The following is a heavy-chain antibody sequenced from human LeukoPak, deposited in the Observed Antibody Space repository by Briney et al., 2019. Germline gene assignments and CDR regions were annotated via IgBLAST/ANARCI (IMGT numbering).Heavy chain of an antibody. D-gene: IGHD2-2*01. CDR3: ARGLVSTSCSRYCAFDI. CDR1: GGTFSSYT. Sequence: SVKVSCKASGGTFSSYTISWVRQAPGQGLEWMGRIIPILGIANYAQKFQGRVTITADKSTSTAYMELSSLRSEDTAVYYCARGLVSTSCSRYCAFDIWDQGTMVTVSS. J-gene: IGHJ3*02. V-gene: IGHV1-69*02. CDR2: IIPILGIA.